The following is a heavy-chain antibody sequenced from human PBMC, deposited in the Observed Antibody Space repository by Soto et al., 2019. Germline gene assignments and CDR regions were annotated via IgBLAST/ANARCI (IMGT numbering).Heavy chain of an antibody. V-gene: IGHV1-3*01. D-gene: IGHD2-2*02. CDR1: GYTFTSYA. CDR2: INAGNGNT. CDR3: ARVYCSNTSCYTYYYYGMDV. J-gene: IGHJ6*02. Sequence: ASVKVSCKASGYTFTSYAMHWVRQAPGQRLEWMGWINAGNGNTKYSQKFQGRVTITRDTSASTAYMELSSLRSEDTAVYYCARVYCSNTSCYTYYYYGMDVWGQGTTVTAP.